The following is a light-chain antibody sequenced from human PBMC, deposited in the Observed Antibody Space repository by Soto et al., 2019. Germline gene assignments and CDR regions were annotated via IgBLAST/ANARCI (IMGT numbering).Light chain of an antibody. CDR1: QSVSSSY. CDR3: QQYGSSPPT. CDR2: GAS. J-gene: IGKJ3*01. Sequence: EIVLTQSPVTLSLSPGERATLSCRASQSVSSSYLAWYQQKPGQAPRLLIYGASSRATGIPDRFSGSGSGTDFTLTISRLEPEDFAVYYCQQYGSSPPTFGPGTKVDI. V-gene: IGKV3-20*01.